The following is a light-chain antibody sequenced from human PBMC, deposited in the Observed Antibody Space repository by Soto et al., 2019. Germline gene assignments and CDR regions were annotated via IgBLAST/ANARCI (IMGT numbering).Light chain of an antibody. CDR2: EVS. CDR1: NSDVGGYNY. J-gene: IGLJ1*01. Sequence: QSALTQPASVSGSPGQSITISCTGTNSDVGGYNYVSWYQQHPGKAPELMIYEVSHRPSGVSNRFSGSKSADTASLTISGLQAEDEADYYCSSYTSISTLYVFGTGTKGTVL. V-gene: IGLV2-14*01. CDR3: SSYTSISTLYV.